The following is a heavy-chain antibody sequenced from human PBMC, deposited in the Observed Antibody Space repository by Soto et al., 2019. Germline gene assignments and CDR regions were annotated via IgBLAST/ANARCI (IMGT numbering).Heavy chain of an antibody. CDR2: LSGDGTTT. CDR3: AKDITFDSRAYNY. D-gene: IGHD3-22*01. J-gene: IGHJ4*02. Sequence: EVQLLESGGGLVQPGGSLRLSCTASGFTFSTYGMSWVRQAPGKGLEWVSSLSGDGTTTYYIDSVKGQFTISRDNSRNTLSLQMKNLKTDDPAVYYCAKDITFDSRAYNYWGQGILVTVSS. V-gene: IGHV3-23*01. CDR1: GFTFSTYG.